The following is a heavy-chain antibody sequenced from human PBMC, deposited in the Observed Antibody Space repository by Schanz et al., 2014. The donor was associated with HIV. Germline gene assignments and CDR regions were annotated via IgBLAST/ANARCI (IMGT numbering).Heavy chain of an antibody. V-gene: IGHV3-33*01. CDR2: IWDDGTNK. D-gene: IGHD2-15*01. CDR1: GFTFSTYA. Sequence: QVQLVESGGGVVQPGRSLRVSCAASGFTFSTYAMHWARQAPGKGLEWGAVIWDDGTNKYYADSVKGRFTISRDNSKNTLYLQMNSLRAEDTAVYYCARGSGPYYYYYGMDVWGQGTTVTVSS. CDR3: ARGSGPYYYYYGMDV. J-gene: IGHJ6*02.